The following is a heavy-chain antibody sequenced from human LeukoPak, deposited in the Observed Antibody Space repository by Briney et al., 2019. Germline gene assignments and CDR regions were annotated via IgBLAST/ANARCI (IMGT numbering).Heavy chain of an antibody. J-gene: IGHJ6*03. CDR3: ARELKGRGYNYGGLYHYYMDV. D-gene: IGHD5-18*01. CDR1: GDSISTSNSY. CDR2: IYYSGNT. Sequence: PSETLSLTCTVSGDSISTSNSYWGWIRQPPGKGLEWIGSIYYSGNTHYNASLKSRVTISVDTSKNQFSLKLTSVTAADTAVYYCARELKGRGYNYGGLYHYYMDVWDKGTTVTVSS. V-gene: IGHV4-39*02.